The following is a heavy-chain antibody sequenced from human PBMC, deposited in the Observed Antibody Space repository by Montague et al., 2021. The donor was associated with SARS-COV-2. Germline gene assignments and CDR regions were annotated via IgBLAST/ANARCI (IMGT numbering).Heavy chain of an antibody. CDR1: GGSFSGYY. J-gene: IGHJ6*02. CDR2: INHSGST. V-gene: IGHV4-34*01. Sequence: SETLSLTRAVYGGSFSGYYWNWIRQPPGKGLEWIGEINHSGSTNYNPSLKSRVTISVDASKNQFSLKLSSVTAADTAVYYCARGITVTTFYYYYGMDVWGQGTTVTVSS. CDR3: ARGITVTTFYYYYGMDV. D-gene: IGHD4-17*01.